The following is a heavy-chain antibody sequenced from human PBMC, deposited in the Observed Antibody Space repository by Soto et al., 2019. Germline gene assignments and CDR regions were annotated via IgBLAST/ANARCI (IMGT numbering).Heavy chain of an antibody. CDR2: LTRSGGTT. D-gene: IGHD2-21*02. J-gene: IGHJ4*02. CDR3: AKVMGRWVTQFYFDY. V-gene: IGHV3-23*01. CDR1: GFTFSRHG. Sequence: EVQLLESGGGLVQPGGSLRLSCAASGFTFSRHGMSWVRQAPGKGLEWVSALTRSGGTTYYADSVKGRFTISRDNSKNTLYLQMNSLIVEDTAVYYCAKVMGRWVTQFYFDYWGQGALVTVSS.